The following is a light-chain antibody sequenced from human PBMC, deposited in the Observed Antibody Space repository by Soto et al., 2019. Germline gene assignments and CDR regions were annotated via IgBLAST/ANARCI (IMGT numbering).Light chain of an antibody. CDR2: DAS. CDR3: QHYNSYSVT. V-gene: IGKV1-5*01. Sequence: DIQMTQSPSTLSASVGDRVTITCRASQSISNWLAWYQQKPGKAPKLLIYDASSLESRVPSKFSGSGSGTEFILSISSLQPDDFATYYCQHYNSYSVTFGQGTKLEIK. CDR1: QSISNW. J-gene: IGKJ2*01.